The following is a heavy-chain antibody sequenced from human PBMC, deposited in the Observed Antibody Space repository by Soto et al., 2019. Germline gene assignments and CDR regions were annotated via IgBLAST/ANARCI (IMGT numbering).Heavy chain of an antibody. Sequence: ASAQVSCPASGSIFPGSYMHWVRQAPGQGLEWMGWINPNSGGTNYAQKFQGWVTMTRDTSISTAYMELSRLRSDDTAVYYCARDKGPLYFGYWGQGTLVTV. CDR2: INPNSGGT. V-gene: IGHV1-2*04. CDR1: GSIFPGSY. J-gene: IGHJ4*02. CDR3: ARDKGPLYFGY.